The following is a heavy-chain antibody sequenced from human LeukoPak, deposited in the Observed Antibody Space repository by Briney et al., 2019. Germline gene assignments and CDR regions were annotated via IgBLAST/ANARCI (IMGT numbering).Heavy chain of an antibody. CDR3: ASAYCGGDCTPYWYFDL. CDR2: IYYSGST. J-gene: IGHJ2*01. D-gene: IGHD2-21*02. V-gene: IGHV4-30-4*08. CDR1: GGSISSGGYY. Sequence: SQTLSLTCTVSGGSISSGGYYWSWIRQHPGKGLEWIGYIYYSGSTYYNPSLKSRVTISVDTSKNQFSLKLSSVTAADTAVYYCASAYCGGDCTPYWYFDLWGRGTLVTVSS.